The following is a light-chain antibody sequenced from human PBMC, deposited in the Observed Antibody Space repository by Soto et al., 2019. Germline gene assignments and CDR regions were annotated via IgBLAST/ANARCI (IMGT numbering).Light chain of an antibody. CDR3: QQLNPLPFT. Sequence: DIHMTQSPSTLSASVGDSAPLACRASQDISTYLAWYQQKPGKAPKLMIYEASTLQSGVPSRFSGSGSGTEFTLTIRGLLPEDFATYHCQQLNPLPFTIGQGTRLEIK. V-gene: IGKV1-9*01. CDR2: EAS. J-gene: IGKJ5*01. CDR1: QDISTY.